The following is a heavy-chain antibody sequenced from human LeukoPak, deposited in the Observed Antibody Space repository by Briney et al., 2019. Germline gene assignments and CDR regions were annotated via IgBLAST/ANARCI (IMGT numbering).Heavy chain of an antibody. CDR2: INHSGST. V-gene: IGHV4-34*01. J-gene: IGHJ5*02. CDR1: GGSFSGYY. D-gene: IGHD3-3*01. CDR3: ARTAYDFWSGYYNWFDP. Sequence: NTSETLSLTCAVYGGSFSGYYWSWIRQPPGKGLEWIGEINHSGSTNYNPSPKSRVTISVDTSKNQFSLKLSSVTAADTAVYYCARTAYDFWSGYYNWFDPWGQGTLVTVSS.